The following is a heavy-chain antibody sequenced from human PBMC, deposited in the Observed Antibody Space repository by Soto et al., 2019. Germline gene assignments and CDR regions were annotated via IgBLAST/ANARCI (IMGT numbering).Heavy chain of an antibody. D-gene: IGHD5-18*01. Sequence: EVQLVESGGGLVQPGGSLRLSCAASGFTFGTYWLSWVRQVPGKGREWVANINLDGSEKNYVDSVKGRFTISRDNARNSLYLQMSSLRAEDTALYYCARDGSTSWYSYDYHGMDVWGQGTTVTVSS. CDR3: ARDGSTSWYSYDYHGMDV. CDR1: GFTFGTYW. CDR2: INLDGSEK. V-gene: IGHV3-7*05. J-gene: IGHJ6*02.